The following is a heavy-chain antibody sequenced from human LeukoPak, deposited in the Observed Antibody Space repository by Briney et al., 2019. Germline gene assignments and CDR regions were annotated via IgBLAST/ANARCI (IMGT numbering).Heavy chain of an antibody. V-gene: IGHV4-59*08. Sequence: SETLSLTCTVSGGSISSYYWSWIRQPPGKGLEWIGYIYYSGSTNYNPSLKSRVTISVDTSKNQFSLKLSPVTAADTAVYYCARQYDFWSGYLDYWGQGTLVTVSS. D-gene: IGHD3-3*01. CDR2: IYYSGST. J-gene: IGHJ4*02. CDR1: GGSISSYY. CDR3: ARQYDFWSGYLDY.